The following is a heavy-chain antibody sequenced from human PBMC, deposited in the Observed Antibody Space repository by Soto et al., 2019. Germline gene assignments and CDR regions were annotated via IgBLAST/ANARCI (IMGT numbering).Heavy chain of an antibody. V-gene: IGHV1-69*01. CDR2: INPKLGSA. Sequence: QVQLVQSGAEVKEPGSSVKVSCKASGGGNLRDYRTTWVRRAPGQGVEWMGGINPKLGSATYAQNFQGTVNGTEDESTNNIYMELRNLTSEDTAVYYCARGGHGYNFGAVSWGQGTPVTVSS. CDR1: GGGNLRDYR. J-gene: IGHJ5*02. D-gene: IGHD5-12*01. CDR3: ARGGHGYNFGAVS.